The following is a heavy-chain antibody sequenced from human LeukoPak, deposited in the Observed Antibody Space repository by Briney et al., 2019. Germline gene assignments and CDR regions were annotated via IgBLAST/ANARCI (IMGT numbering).Heavy chain of an antibody. Sequence: GGSLRLSCAASGFTFSSYAMSWVRQAPGKGLEWVSAISGSGGSTYYADSVKGRFTISRDNSKNALYLQMNSLRAEDTAVYYCAKALYTLGIAAAEILFDYWGQGTLVTVSS. D-gene: IGHD6-13*01. J-gene: IGHJ4*02. CDR3: AKALYTLGIAAAEILFDY. V-gene: IGHV3-23*01. CDR1: GFTFSSYA. CDR2: ISGSGGST.